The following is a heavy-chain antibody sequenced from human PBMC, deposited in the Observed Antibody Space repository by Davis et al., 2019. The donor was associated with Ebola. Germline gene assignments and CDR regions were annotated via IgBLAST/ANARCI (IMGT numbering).Heavy chain of an antibody. CDR1: GFTVSSNY. J-gene: IGHJ4*02. Sequence: PGGSLRLSCAASGFTVSSNYMTWVRQAPGKGLEWVSVIDNGGRTFYADSVKGRFTISRHNLKNMLYLQMNSLRPEDTAVYYCGVQGDYWGKGTLVTVSS. V-gene: IGHV3-53*04. CDR2: IDNGGRT. CDR3: GVQGDY.